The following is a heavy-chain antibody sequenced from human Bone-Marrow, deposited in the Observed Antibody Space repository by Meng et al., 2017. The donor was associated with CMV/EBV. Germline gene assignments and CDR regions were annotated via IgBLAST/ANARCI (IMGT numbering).Heavy chain of an antibody. CDR1: GYTFTSYD. Sequence: ASVKVSCKTSGYTFTSYDINWVRQATGQGLEWMGWINPNSGGTNYAQKFQGRVTMTRDTSISTAYMELSRLRSDDTAVYYCAREVVVVPADISGFDPWGQGTLVPSPQ. J-gene: IGHJ5*02. D-gene: IGHD2-2*01. CDR3: AREVVVVPADISGFDP. CDR2: INPNSGGT. V-gene: IGHV1-2*02.